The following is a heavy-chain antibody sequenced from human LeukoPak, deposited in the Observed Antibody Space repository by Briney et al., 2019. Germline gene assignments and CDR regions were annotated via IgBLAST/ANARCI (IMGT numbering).Heavy chain of an antibody. CDR1: GFAFRSYS. Sequence: GGSLRLSCAASGFAFRSYSMNGGPRAPGKGQEGVSSTSSSSSYMNYADTLKGRFTFSIDNAKNSLYLQMNSLRAEATSAYYCARDYPVVPAGIRDFRWYYYYYMDVWGKGTTVTVSS. D-gene: IGHD2-2*02. J-gene: IGHJ6*03. CDR2: TSSSSSYM. V-gene: IGHV3-21*01. CDR3: ARDYPVVPAGIRDFRWYYYYYMDV.